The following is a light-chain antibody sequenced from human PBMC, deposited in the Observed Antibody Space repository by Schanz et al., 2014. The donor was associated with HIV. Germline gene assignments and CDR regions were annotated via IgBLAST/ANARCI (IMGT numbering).Light chain of an antibody. V-gene: IGLV2-23*01. Sequence: QSALTQPASVSGSPGQSITISCTGTSSDVGNYNLVSWYQQHPGKAPKLMIFEASKRPSGVSNRFSGSRSGNTASLTISGLQAVDEAHYYCCSYAGISTLLFGGGTKLTVL. CDR2: EAS. J-gene: IGLJ2*01. CDR3: CSYAGISTLL. CDR1: SSDVGNYNL.